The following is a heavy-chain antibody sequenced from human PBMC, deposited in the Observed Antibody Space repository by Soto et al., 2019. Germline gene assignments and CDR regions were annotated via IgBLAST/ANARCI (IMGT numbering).Heavy chain of an antibody. CDR2: IRTDAYSETT. D-gene: IGHD1-26*01. Sequence: EVQLVESGGGLVQPGRSLTLSCTTSGFIFADFPMAWFRQAPGRGLEWLTYIRTDAYSETTEHAAPVKGRFALSRDDSKSIAYLLMNSLQTEDTGVYYCARAVRISGDAFDLWGRGTLVTVSS. J-gene: IGHJ3*01. CDR1: GFIFADFP. CDR3: ARAVRISGDAFDL. V-gene: IGHV3-49*03.